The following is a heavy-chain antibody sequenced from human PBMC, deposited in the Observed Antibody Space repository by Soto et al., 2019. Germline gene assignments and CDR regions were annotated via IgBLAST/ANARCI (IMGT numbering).Heavy chain of an antibody. J-gene: IGHJ3*02. Sequence: ASVKVSCKASGYTFTSYYMHWVLQAPGQGLEWMGIINPSGGSTSYAQKFQGRVTMTRDTSTSTVYMELSSLRSEDTAVYYCARDDAPYYYDSSGPSSSAFDIWGQGTMVTVSS. CDR3: ARDDAPYYYDSSGPSSSAFDI. D-gene: IGHD3-22*01. V-gene: IGHV1-46*01. CDR1: GYTFTSYY. CDR2: INPSGGST.